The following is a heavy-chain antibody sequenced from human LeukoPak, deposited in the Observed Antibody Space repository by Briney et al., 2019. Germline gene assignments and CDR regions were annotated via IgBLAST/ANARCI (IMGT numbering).Heavy chain of an antibody. V-gene: IGHV3-74*01. CDR2: INTDGGST. J-gene: IGHJ4*02. CDR1: GFTFCSYW. CDR3: GRGFSIVPAGIPDY. Sequence: QPGGSLRLSCAASGFTFCSYWMHWVRQAPGKGLVWVSRINTDGGSTTYADSVKGRFTISRDNAKNTLYLQMNSLRAEDTAVYYCGRGFSIVPAGIPDYWGLGTLVTVSS. D-gene: IGHD2-2*02.